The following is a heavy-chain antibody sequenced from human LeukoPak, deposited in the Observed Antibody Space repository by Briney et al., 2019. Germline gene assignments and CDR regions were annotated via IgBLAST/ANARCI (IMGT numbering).Heavy chain of an antibody. J-gene: IGHJ3*02. V-gene: IGHV1-46*01. CDR1: GYTFTSYY. D-gene: IGHD2-8*02. CDR2: INPSGGST. CDR3: ARDRTVGHDAFGI. Sequence: EASVKVSCKASGYTFTSYYMHWVRQAPGQGLEWMGIINPSGGSTSYAQKFQGRVTMTRDTSTSTVYMELSSLRSEDTAVYCCARDRTVGHDAFGIWGQGTMVTVSS.